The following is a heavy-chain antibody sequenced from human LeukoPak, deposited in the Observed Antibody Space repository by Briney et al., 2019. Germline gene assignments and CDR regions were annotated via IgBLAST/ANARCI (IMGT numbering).Heavy chain of an antibody. CDR2: IYYSGST. CDR3: ARDRQNYDFWSGYYNAYYYGMDV. CDR1: GGSISSSSYY. J-gene: IGHJ6*02. Sequence: SETLSLTCTVSGGSISSSSYYWGWIRQPPGKGLEWIGSIYYSGSTYYNPSLKSRVTISVDTSKNQFSLKLSSVTAADTAVYYCARDRQNYDFWSGYYNAYYYGMDVWGQGTTVTVSS. D-gene: IGHD3-3*01. V-gene: IGHV4-39*07.